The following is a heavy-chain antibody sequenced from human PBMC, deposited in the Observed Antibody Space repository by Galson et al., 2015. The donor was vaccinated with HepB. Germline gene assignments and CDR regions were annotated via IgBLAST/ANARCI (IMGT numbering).Heavy chain of an antibody. Sequence: SVKVSCKASGGTFSSYAISWVRQAPGQGLEWMGGIIPIFGTANYAQKFQGRVTITADKSTSTAYMELSSLRSEDTAVYYCAILSCGSCYNYYGMDVWGQGTTVTVSS. CDR1: GGTFSSYA. CDR2: IIPIFGTA. D-gene: IGHD2-15*01. CDR3: AILSCGSCYNYYGMDV. J-gene: IGHJ6*02. V-gene: IGHV1-69*06.